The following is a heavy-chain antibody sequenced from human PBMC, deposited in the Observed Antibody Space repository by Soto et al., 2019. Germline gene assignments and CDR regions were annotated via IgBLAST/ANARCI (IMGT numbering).Heavy chain of an antibody. Sequence: PGGSLRLSCAASGFTFSSYAVSWVRQAPGKGLEWVSGISTSGGSTYYADSVKGRFTISRDNSKNTLYLQLNSLRAEDTAVYYCAKDYELDYWGQGTLVTVSS. J-gene: IGHJ4*02. V-gene: IGHV3-23*01. CDR3: AKDYELDY. D-gene: IGHD2-2*01. CDR2: ISTSGGST. CDR1: GFTFSSYA.